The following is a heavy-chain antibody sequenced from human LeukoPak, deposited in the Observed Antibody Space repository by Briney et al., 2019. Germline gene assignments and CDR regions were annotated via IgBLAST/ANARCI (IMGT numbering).Heavy chain of an antibody. J-gene: IGHJ5*02. CDR3: ARWVGNRNWFDP. CDR2: ISYSGST. Sequence: SETLSLTCTVSGASISSGGYLWGCIRQPPGKGLGWIGSISYSGSTYYNPSLKSRVTVSVDTSKNQFSLKVTSVTAADTAVYYCARWVGNRNWFDPWGQGTLVTVSS. V-gene: IGHV4-39*07. CDR1: GASISSGGYL. D-gene: IGHD1-26*01.